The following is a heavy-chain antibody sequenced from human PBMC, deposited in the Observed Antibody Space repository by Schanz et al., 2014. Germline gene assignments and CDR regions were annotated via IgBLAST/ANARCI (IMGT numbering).Heavy chain of an antibody. CDR1: GYTFTDYY. J-gene: IGHJ2*01. D-gene: IGHD1-1*01. Sequence: QVQLVQSGAEVKKPGASVKISCKASGYTFTDYYMYWVRQAPGQGLEWMGRINPNSGGTNYAQKFQGRISMTRDTSTTTFYMELSSLTSDDTAVYFCARDVGRPGHFWYFDLWGRGTLVTVSS. CDR2: INPNSGGT. V-gene: IGHV1-2*06. CDR3: ARDVGRPGHFWYFDL.